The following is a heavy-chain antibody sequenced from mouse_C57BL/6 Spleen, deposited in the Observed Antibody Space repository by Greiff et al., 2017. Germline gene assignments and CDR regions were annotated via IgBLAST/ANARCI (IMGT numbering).Heavy chain of an antibody. CDR1: GFTFTDYY. CDR3: ARYKGYDYDVRWYFDV. Sequence: EVHLVESGGGLVQPGGSLSLSCAASGFTFTDYYMSWVRQPPGKALEWLGFIRNKANGYTTEYSASVKGRFTISRDNSQSILYLQMNALRAEDSATYYCARYKGYDYDVRWYFDVWGTGTTVTVSS. D-gene: IGHD2-4*01. J-gene: IGHJ1*03. V-gene: IGHV7-3*01. CDR2: IRNKANGYTT.